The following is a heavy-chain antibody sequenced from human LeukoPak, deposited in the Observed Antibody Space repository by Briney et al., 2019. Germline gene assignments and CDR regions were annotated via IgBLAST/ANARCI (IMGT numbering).Heavy chain of an antibody. Sequence: SVKVSCKASGGTFSSYVISWVRQAPGQGLEWMGGIIPIFGTANYAQKFQGRVTITADKSTSTAYMELSSLRSEDTAVYYCARRFWEGSGSSKAYYYGMDVWGKGTTVTVSS. J-gene: IGHJ6*04. V-gene: IGHV1-69*06. CDR2: IIPIFGTA. CDR1: GGTFSSYV. CDR3: ARRFWEGSGSSKAYYYGMDV. D-gene: IGHD3-10*01.